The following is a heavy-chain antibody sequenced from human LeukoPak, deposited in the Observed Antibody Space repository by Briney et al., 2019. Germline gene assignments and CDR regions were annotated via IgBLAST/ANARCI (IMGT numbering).Heavy chain of an antibody. CDR3: AKISGGGIGAAAAKSSYFDY. Sequence: GGSLRLSCAASGFTFSSCAMSWVRQAPGKGLEWVSAISGSGAGTYYADSVKGRFTISRDNSKNMMYLQMNSLRAEDTAVYYCAKISGGGIGAAAAKSSYFDYWGQGTLVTVSS. V-gene: IGHV3-23*01. CDR1: GFTFSSCA. J-gene: IGHJ4*02. CDR2: ISGSGAGT. D-gene: IGHD6-13*01.